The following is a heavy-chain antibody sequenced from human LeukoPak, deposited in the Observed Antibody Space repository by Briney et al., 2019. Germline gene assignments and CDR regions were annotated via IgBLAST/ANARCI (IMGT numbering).Heavy chain of an antibody. D-gene: IGHD2-15*01. CDR3: ARHDRDKGYFDY. Sequence: SETLSLTCTVSGGSISSSGYYWGWIRQPPGKGLEWIGSIYYSGSTYYNPSLKSRVTMSVDTSKNQFSLKLSSVTAADTAVYYCARHDRDKGYFDYWGQGTLVTVSS. CDR2: IYYSGST. J-gene: IGHJ4*02. CDR1: GGSISSSGYY. V-gene: IGHV4-39*01.